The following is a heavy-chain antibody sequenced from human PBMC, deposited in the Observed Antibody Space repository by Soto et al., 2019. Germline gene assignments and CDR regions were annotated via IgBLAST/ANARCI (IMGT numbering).Heavy chain of an antibody. D-gene: IGHD2-2*01. J-gene: IGHJ5*02. Sequence: QLQLQESGPGLVKPSETLSLTCTVSGGSISSSSYYWGWIRQPPGKGLEWIGSIYYSGSTYYNPSLKRRVTISVDPSKNQFSLRLSSVTAADTAVYYCARQPYCSSTSCYPFSNWCDPWGQGTLVTVSP. CDR1: GGSISSSSYY. V-gene: IGHV4-39*01. CDR3: ARQPYCSSTSCYPFSNWCDP. CDR2: IYYSGST.